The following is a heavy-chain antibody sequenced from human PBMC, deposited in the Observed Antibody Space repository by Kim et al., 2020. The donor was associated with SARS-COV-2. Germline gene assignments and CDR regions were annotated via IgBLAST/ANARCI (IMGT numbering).Heavy chain of an antibody. V-gene: IGHV3-15*01. CDR3: TTVSMR. D-gene: IGHD2-2*01. CDR1: GIPFSNAW. J-gene: IGHJ4*02. Sequence: GGSLRLSCAVSGIPFSNAWFNWVRQAPGKGLEWVGRIKSKSDGGTADLAAPVKGRFAISRDDSKNTLYLLMNSLRTDDSAVYYCTTVSMRWGQGTLVTVSS. CDR2: IKSKSDGGTA.